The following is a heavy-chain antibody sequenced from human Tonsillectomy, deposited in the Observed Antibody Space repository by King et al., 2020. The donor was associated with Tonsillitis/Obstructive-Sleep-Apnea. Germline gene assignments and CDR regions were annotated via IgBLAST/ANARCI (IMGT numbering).Heavy chain of an antibody. CDR1: GYTFTSYY. Sequence: VQLVQSGAEVKKPGASVKVSCKASGYTFTSYYIHWVRQAPGQGLDWMGIINPSGGSTSYAQKFQGRVTMTRDTSTSTVYMELSSLRSEETAVYYCARDGSVATRPLDYWGQGTLVTVSS. J-gene: IGHJ4*02. CDR3: ARDGSVATRPLDY. CDR2: INPSGGST. V-gene: IGHV1-46*01. D-gene: IGHD6-6*01.